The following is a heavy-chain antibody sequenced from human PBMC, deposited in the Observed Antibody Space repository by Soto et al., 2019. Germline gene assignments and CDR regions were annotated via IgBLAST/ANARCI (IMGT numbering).Heavy chain of an antibody. Sequence: GESLKISCEGSGYKFTDYWIAWVRQTPGKGLEWVGIIYPTDSATRYSPSFQGHVTISADNSISTAYLQWSSLRASDTAIYYCARPRYGTTGTPALLDHWGQGTLVTVSS. J-gene: IGHJ4*02. CDR2: IYPTDSAT. CDR1: GYKFTDYW. V-gene: IGHV5-51*01. D-gene: IGHD1-1*01. CDR3: ARPRYGTTGTPALLDH.